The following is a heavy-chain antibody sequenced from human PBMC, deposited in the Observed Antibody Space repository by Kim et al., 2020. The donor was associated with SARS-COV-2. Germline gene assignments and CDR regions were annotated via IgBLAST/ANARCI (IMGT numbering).Heavy chain of an antibody. D-gene: IGHD4-17*01. CDR3: ARDRYGDGDY. J-gene: IGHJ4*02. Sequence: STNYNPSLKSRVTISVDTSKNQFSLKMSSVTAADTAVYYCARDRYGDGDYWGQGTLVTVSS. CDR2: ST. V-gene: IGHV4-34*01.